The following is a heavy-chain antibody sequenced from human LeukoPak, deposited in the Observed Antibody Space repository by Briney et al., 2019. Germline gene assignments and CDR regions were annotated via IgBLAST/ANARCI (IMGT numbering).Heavy chain of an antibody. D-gene: IGHD2-15*01. CDR1: GYTFTNYG. CDR2: ISAYTGKT. V-gene: IGHV1-18*01. CDR3: ARGDGYCSGGSCMIFDY. Sequence: GASVKVSCKASGYTFTNYGITWVRQASGQGIEWMGWISAYTGKTNSAQKLQGRVTMTTDTSTSTGYMELRSLRSDDTAVYYCARGDGYCSGGSCMIFDYWRQGTRVTVSS. J-gene: IGHJ4*02.